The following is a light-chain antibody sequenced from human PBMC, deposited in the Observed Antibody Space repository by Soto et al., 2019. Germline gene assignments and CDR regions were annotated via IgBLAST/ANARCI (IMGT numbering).Light chain of an antibody. CDR3: CSFARGSTLV. J-gene: IGLJ3*02. Sequence: QSVLTQPASVSGSPGQSITISCTGTSSDVGSYNLVSWYQQHPGNAPKHMIYEGSKQPSGVSNRFFGSKSGNTASLTISGIQDEAEADYCCCSFARGSTLVFGGGTKLTVL. CDR1: SSDVGSYNL. V-gene: IGLV2-23*01. CDR2: EGS.